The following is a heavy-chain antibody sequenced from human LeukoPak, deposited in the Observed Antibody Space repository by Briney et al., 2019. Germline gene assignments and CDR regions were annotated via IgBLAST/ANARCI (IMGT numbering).Heavy chain of an antibody. D-gene: IGHD2-8*01. J-gene: IGHJ4*02. CDR2: ISSNSKYT. CDR1: GFTFSTYE. V-gene: IGHV3-11*05. CDR3: ARDNGNKYYFDY. Sequence: GGSLRLSCEASGFTFSTYEMNWVRQAPGKELEWISYISSNSKYTKYADSVKGRFTISRDNAKKSLYLQMNSLRAEDTAVYYCARDNGNKYYFDYWGQGTLVTVSS.